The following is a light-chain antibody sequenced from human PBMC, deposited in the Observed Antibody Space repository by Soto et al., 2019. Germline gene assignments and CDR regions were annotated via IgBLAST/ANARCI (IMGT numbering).Light chain of an antibody. CDR1: QSLLYTSNNKNY. CDR3: QQYYSNPELT. CDR2: WAS. Sequence: IVMAQSPDSLAVSVGERATINCKSRQSLLYTSNNKNYLAWYQQKPGQPPKLLIYWASTRESGVPDRFSGSGSGTDFTLTISSLQAEDVAVYYCQQYYSNPELTFGGGTKVDI. J-gene: IGKJ4*01. V-gene: IGKV4-1*01.